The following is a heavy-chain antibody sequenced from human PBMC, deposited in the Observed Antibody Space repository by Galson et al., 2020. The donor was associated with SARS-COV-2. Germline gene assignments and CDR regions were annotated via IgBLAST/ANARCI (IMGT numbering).Heavy chain of an antibody. V-gene: IGHV3-33*01. Sequence: GGSLRLSCAASGFTFSSYGMHWVRQAPGKGLEWVAVIWYDGSNKYYADSVKGRFTISRDNSKNTLYLQMNSLRAEDTAVYYCARDLDSSGYNWFDPWGQGTLVTVSS. D-gene: IGHD3-22*01. CDR1: GFTFSSYG. J-gene: IGHJ5*02. CDR3: ARDLDSSGYNWFDP. CDR2: IWYDGSNK.